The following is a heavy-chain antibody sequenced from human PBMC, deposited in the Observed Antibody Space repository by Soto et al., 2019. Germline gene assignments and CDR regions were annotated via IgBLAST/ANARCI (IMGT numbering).Heavy chain of an antibody. CDR1: GFSFSLFW. V-gene: IGHV3-7*01. D-gene: IGHD7-27*01. Sequence: PGGSLRLCCAASGFSFSLFWMSWVRQTPGKGLEWVANINEDGSEKFFADSVKGRFTISRDNAKNSLSLQMNSLTAADAALYFCARQDVRAWGRFDPWGQGTLVTVSS. J-gene: IGHJ5*02. CDR2: INEDGSEK. CDR3: ARQDVRAWGRFDP.